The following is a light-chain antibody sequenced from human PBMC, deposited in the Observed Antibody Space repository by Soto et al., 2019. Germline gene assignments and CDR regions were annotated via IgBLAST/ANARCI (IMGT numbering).Light chain of an antibody. CDR2: IAS. CDR1: QSISNY. Sequence: IHMTQSPSSPSASIGDRVTITCRASQSISNYLNWYQQKPGKAPNLLIYIASNLHSGVPSRFSGSGSGTDFTLTISSLQPEDFATYYCQQSYSTPYTFGQGTKVDIK. V-gene: IGKV1-39*01. J-gene: IGKJ2*01. CDR3: QQSYSTPYT.